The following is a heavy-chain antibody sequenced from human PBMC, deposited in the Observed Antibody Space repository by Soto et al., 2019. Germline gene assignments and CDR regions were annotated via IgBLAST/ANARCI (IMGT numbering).Heavy chain of an antibody. Sequence: EVQLVESGGGLAQPGGSLRLSCAASGFTVSNNYMRWVRQAPGKGLEWVSLIYSGGATYYADSVTGRFTISRDNSKNTLYPQMNILSAENTAVYYCSRDGTYNWVGGQGILVTVSS. CDR1: GFTVSNNY. CDR2: IYSGGAT. D-gene: IGHD1-1*01. V-gene: IGHV3-66*01. CDR3: SRDGTYNWV. J-gene: IGHJ4*02.